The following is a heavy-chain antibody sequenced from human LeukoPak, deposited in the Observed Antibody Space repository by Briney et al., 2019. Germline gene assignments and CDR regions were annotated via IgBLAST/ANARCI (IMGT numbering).Heavy chain of an antibody. CDR3: ARETLISSTSFYYYMDV. Sequence: PGGSLILSCATSGFTFTGHTMTWFRQAPGKGLEWVSIIGGRDDRTYYADYVEGRFAISRDTSKNILYLQMNSLRAEDTAVYYCARETLISSTSFYYYMDVWGEGTTVTVSS. CDR2: IGGRDDRT. CDR1: GFTFTGHT. D-gene: IGHD6-6*01. J-gene: IGHJ6*03. V-gene: IGHV3-23*01.